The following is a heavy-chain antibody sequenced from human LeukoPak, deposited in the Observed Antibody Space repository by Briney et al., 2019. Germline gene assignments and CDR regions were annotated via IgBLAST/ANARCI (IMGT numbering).Heavy chain of an antibody. Sequence: KPSETLSLTCAVYGGSFSGYYWSWIRQPPGKVLEWIGEINRSGSTNYNPSLKSRVTMSVDKSKNPSSLKLSSVPAADTAVYYCASYSSSWYRGIIDYWGQGTLVTVSS. D-gene: IGHD6-13*01. V-gene: IGHV4-34*01. J-gene: IGHJ4*02. CDR1: GGSFSGYY. CDR2: INRSGST. CDR3: ASYSSSWYRGIIDY.